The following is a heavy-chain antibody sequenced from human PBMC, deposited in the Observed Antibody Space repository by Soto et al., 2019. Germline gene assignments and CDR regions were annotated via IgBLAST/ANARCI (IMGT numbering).Heavy chain of an antibody. D-gene: IGHD3-22*01. CDR3: VRSRDNGYYTYFDY. V-gene: IGHV4-61*08. CDR1: GGSISSGGYY. J-gene: IGHJ4*02. CDR2: IYHSGIT. Sequence: SETLSLTCTVSGGSISSGGYYWTWIRQHPGEGLEWIGYIYHSGITNYNPSLKSRVTISVDMSKNQFSLKLSSVTAADTAVYYCVRSRDNGYYTYFDYWGQGTLVTVSS.